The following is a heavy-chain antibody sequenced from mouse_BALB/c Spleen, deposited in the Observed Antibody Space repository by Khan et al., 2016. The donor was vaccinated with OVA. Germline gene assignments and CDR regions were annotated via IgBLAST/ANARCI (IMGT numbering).Heavy chain of an antibody. V-gene: IGHV1S56*01. J-gene: IGHJ3*01. Sequence: QVQLQQSGPELVKPGASVRISCKDSGFMFTSYYIHWVKQRPGQGLKGIGWSYPEKVNTEYSEMFEGKATLTAAKSSSTAYMQLSSLTSEDSAVYVCARAGYGSFAYWGQGTLVTVSA. D-gene: IGHD2-10*02. CDR3: ARAGYGSFAY. CDR2: SYPEKVNT. CDR1: GFMFTSYY.